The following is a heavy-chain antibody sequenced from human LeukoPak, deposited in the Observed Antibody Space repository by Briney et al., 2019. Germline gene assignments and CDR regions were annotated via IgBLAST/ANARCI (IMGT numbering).Heavy chain of an antibody. Sequence: SETLSLTCTVSGGSISSTTYYWGWIRQPPGKGLEYIGSVYYSGSTYYNPSLKGRVTISVDTSKNQFSLKLYSVTAADTAVYYCARRAESGSYYNWLDPWGQGTLVTVSS. CDR2: VYYSGST. CDR1: GGSISSTTYY. V-gene: IGHV4-39*01. CDR3: ARRAESGSYYNWLDP. J-gene: IGHJ5*02. D-gene: IGHD1-26*01.